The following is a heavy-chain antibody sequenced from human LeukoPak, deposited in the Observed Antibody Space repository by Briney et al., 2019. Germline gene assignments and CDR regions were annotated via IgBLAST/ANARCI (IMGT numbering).Heavy chain of an antibody. Sequence: SETLSLTCTVSGGFFSTGSYYWGWIRQPPGKGLEWIGSIYYTGNTYYNPSVKSRVTISVDTSKKQWSLRLSSLTAADTAVYYCAREKMREYCYASFKPNDAFDIWGQGTMVTVSS. CDR3: AREKMREYCYASFKPNDAFDI. V-gene: IGHV4-39*02. J-gene: IGHJ3*02. CDR2: IYYTGNT. CDR1: GGFFSTGSYY. D-gene: IGHD2-2*01.